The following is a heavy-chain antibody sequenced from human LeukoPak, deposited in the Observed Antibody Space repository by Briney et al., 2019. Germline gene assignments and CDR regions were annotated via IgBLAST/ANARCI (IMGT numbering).Heavy chain of an antibody. CDR2: ISYSANS. Sequence: NSSETLSLTCTVSGDSVSSGGHYWVWVRQPPGKGLEWLGAISYSANSYYSPSHKSRVTISIDMSKNQFSLRLSSVTAPDTAFYYCARQCSSISCPIDYWGQGNLVTVSS. D-gene: IGHD2-2*01. J-gene: IGHJ4*02. CDR3: ARQCSSISCPIDY. V-gene: IGHV4-39*01. CDR1: GDSVSSGGHY.